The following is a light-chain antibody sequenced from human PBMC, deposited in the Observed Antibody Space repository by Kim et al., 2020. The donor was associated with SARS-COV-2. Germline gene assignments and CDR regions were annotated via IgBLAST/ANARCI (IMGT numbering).Light chain of an antibody. J-gene: IGKJ5*01. Sequence: DIQMTQSPSSVSASVGDRVTITCRASQDIRNNLGWYQQSPERAPKRLIYGASSLQSGVPSRFSGSGSGTEFTLTINSLQPEDFATYVCQQHNSYPSTFGQGTRLEIK. V-gene: IGKV1-17*01. CDR3: QQHNSYPST. CDR1: QDIRNN. CDR2: GAS.